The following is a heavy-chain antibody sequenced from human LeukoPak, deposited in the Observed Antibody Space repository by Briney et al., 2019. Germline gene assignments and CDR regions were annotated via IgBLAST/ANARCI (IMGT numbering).Heavy chain of an antibody. CDR1: GFSFSAYG. Sequence: GGSLRLSCAASGFSFSAYGVHWVRQAPGKGLEWVAVIWYDGSSKDYADSVKGRFTLSRDNSKDTLYLQMNSLTVEDTAVYYCAREGQQLALGYWGQGTLVTVSS. J-gene: IGHJ4*02. D-gene: IGHD6-13*01. CDR2: IWYDGSSK. V-gene: IGHV3-33*01. CDR3: AREGQQLALGY.